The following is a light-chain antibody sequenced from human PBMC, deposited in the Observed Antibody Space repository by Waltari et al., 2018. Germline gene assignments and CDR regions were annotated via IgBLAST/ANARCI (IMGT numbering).Light chain of an antibody. CDR1: SRDVGGYNS. J-gene: IGLJ1*01. V-gene: IGLV2-14*01. CDR2: EVS. Sequence: QSALTPPASVSGSPGQSITISCTGTSRDVGGYNSVSWYQQHPGKAPKLMIYEVSNRPSGVSNRFSGSKSGNTASLTISGLQAEDEADYYCSSYTGSSTPYVFGSGTKVTVL. CDR3: SSYTGSSTPYV.